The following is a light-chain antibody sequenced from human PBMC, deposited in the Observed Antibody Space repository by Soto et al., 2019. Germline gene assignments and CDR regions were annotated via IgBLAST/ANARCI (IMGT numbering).Light chain of an antibody. CDR3: QQYDNLPLT. Sequence: DIQMTQSPSSLSASVGDTVTITCQASQDISHYLNWYQQKPGKAPKLLIYDASDLETGVPSRFSGSGSGTDFTFTIDSLQPEDIATYYCQQYDNLPLTFGGGTKVDIK. J-gene: IGKJ4*01. V-gene: IGKV1-33*01. CDR1: QDISHY. CDR2: DAS.